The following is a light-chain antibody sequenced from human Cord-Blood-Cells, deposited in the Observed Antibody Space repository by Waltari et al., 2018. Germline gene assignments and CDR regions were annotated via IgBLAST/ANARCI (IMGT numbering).Light chain of an antibody. CDR2: EVS. Sequence: QSALTQPASVLESRGQSITISCTGTSSDVGSYNLVSWYQQHQGKAPKLMIYEVSKRPSGVSNRFSGSKSGNTASLTISGLQAEDEADYYCCSYAGSSTVVFGGGTKLTVL. CDR3: CSYAGSSTVV. J-gene: IGLJ2*01. CDR1: SSDVGSYNL. V-gene: IGLV2-23*02.